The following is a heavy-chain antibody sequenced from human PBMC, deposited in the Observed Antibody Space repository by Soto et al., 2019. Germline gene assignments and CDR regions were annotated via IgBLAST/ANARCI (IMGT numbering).Heavy chain of an antibody. Sequence: SETLSLTCTVSGGSISSYYWSWIRQPPGKGLEWIGYIYYSGSTNYNPSLESRVTISVDTTRSQFSLKLTSVTAADTAVYYCARRKRMAAGETYFYYAMDVWGQGTTVTVSS. J-gene: IGHJ6*02. V-gene: IGHV4-59*12. CDR3: ARRKRMAAGETYFYYAMDV. D-gene: IGHD6-13*01. CDR1: GGSISSYY. CDR2: IYYSGST.